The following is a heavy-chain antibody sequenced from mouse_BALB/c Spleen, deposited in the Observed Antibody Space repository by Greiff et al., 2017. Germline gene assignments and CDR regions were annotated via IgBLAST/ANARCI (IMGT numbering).Heavy chain of an antibody. D-gene: IGHD2-12*01. J-gene: IGHJ3*01. CDR3: ARDDFAY. V-gene: IGHV5-6-5*01. CDR2: ISSGGST. CDR1: GFTFSSYA. Sequence: DVQLVESGGGLVKPGGSLKLSCAASGFTFSSYAMSWVRQTPEKRLEWVASISSGGSTYYPDSVKGRFTISRDNARNILYLQMSSLRSEDTAMYYCARDDFAYWGQGTLVTVSA.